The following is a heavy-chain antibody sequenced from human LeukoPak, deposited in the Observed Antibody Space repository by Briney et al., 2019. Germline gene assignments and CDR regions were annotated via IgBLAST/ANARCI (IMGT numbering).Heavy chain of an antibody. CDR1: GGSISSYY. CDR2: IYTSGGT. Sequence: SETLSLTCTVSGGSISSYYWSWIRQPAGRGLEWIGRIYTSGGTNYNPSLKSRVTMSVDTSKNQFSLKLSSVTAADTAVYYCARDGLAAAGRRSEYYYYYGMDVWGQGTTVTVSS. CDR3: ARDGLAAAGRRSEYYYYYGMDV. D-gene: IGHD6-13*01. J-gene: IGHJ6*02. V-gene: IGHV4-4*07.